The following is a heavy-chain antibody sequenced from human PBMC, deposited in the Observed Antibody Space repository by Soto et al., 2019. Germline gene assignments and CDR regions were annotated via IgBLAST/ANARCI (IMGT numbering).Heavy chain of an antibody. D-gene: IGHD1-1*01. Sequence: QVQLQQWGAGLLKPSETLSLTCAVYGGFVSSGSYYWSWIRQPPGKGLEWIGEMSHSGGTHFNPSLKSRVTISVDTTKNQFSLKMSSVTAADTDLYYCARVERGTATTVVDAFDIWGPGTIVTVSS. CDR3: ARVERGTATTVVDAFDI. J-gene: IGHJ3*02. CDR1: GGFVSSGSYY. V-gene: IGHV4-34*01. CDR2: MSHSGGT.